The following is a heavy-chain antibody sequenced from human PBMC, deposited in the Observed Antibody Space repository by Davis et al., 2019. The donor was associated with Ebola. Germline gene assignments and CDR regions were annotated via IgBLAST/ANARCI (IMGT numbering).Heavy chain of an antibody. CDR2: ISGSGGST. CDR1: GSTFSSYG. D-gene: IGHD3-3*01. J-gene: IGHJ3*02. V-gene: IGHV3-23*01. CDR3: AKDKNYDFWSGYPHDAFDI. Sequence: ESLKISCAASGSTFSSYGMHWVRQAPGKGLEWVSAISGSGGSTYYADSVKGRFTISRDNSKNTLYLQMNSLRAEDTAIYYCAKDKNYDFWSGYPHDAFDIWGQGTMVTVSS.